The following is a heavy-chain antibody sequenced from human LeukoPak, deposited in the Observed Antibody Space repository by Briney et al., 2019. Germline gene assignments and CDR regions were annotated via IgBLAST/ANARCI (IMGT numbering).Heavy chain of an antibody. D-gene: IGHD1-26*01. CDR3: ARGRRGSYLDY. V-gene: IGHV3-53*01. CDR2: IYSGGST. Sequence: GGSLRLSCAASGVTVSSNYMSWVRQAPGKGLEWVSVIYSGGSTYYADSVKGRFTISRDNSKNTLHLQMNSLRAEDTAVYYCARGRRGSYLDYWGQGTLVTVSS. CDR1: GVTVSSNY. J-gene: IGHJ4*02.